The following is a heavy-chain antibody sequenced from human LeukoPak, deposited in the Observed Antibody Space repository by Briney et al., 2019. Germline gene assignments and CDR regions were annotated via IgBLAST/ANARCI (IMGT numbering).Heavy chain of an antibody. Sequence: GGSLRHSCAASGFTFSASAMHWVRQASGKGLEWVGRVRTKNNNYATSYAASVKGRFIISRDDSKNTAYLQMNSLKAEDTAIYWCTSKDWSGHSSHYYSEFWGLGTLVTVSS. CDR2: VRTKNNNYAT. J-gene: IGHJ4*02. D-gene: IGHD3-3*01. V-gene: IGHV3-73*01. CDR1: GFTFSASA. CDR3: TSKDWSGHSSHYYSEF.